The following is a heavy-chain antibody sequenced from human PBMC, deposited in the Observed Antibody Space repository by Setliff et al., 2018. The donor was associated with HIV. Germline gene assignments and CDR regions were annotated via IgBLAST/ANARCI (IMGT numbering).Heavy chain of an antibody. CDR2: IYRSGST. J-gene: IGHJ4*02. V-gene: IGHV4-61*05. Sequence: TLSLTCTVSGGSSSSSSFYWGWIRQPPGKGLEWIGNIYRSGSTNYNPSPKSRVTRSVDTSKNQFSLKLSPVTAADTAVYYCARHSPSDYWGQGTLVTVSS. CDR1: GGSSSSSSFY. CDR3: ARHSPSDY.